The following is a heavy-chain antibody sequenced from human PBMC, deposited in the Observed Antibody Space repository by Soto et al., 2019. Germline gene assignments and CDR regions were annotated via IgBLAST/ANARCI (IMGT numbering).Heavy chain of an antibody. CDR3: ARIGVSSGHESPDFDS. D-gene: IGHD3-16*01. CDR1: GYTFNFYG. CDR2: ISGFNGNT. V-gene: IGHV1-18*01. Sequence: ASVKVSCRASGYTFNFYGITWVRQAPGQGLEWMGWISGFNGNTNYAADLQGRVTMTTDTSTSTAYMELRGLRSDDTAVYYCARIGVSSGHESPDFDSWGQGTLVTVSS. J-gene: IGHJ4*02.